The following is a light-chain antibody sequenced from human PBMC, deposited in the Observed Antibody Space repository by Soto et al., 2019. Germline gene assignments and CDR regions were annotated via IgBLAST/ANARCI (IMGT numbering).Light chain of an antibody. J-gene: IGLJ7*01. CDR2: EDN. V-gene: IGLV6-57*04. CDR3: QSYDITYGV. Sequence: NFMLTQPHSVSGSPGETVTISCTRSSGSIASNFVQWYQQRPGSAPSNVIYEDNHRPSGVPDRFFGSIDSSSNSAALTISGLKTEDEADYYCQSYDITYGVVGGGTQLTVL. CDR1: SGSIASNF.